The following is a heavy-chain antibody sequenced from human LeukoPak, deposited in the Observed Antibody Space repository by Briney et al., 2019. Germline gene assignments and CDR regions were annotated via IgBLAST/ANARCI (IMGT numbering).Heavy chain of an antibody. V-gene: IGHV3-20*04. J-gene: IGHJ4*02. CDR2: INWNGGST. D-gene: IGHD3-22*01. CDR1: GFTFDDYG. CDR3: ARDFYDSSGYNRFDY. Sequence: GGSLRLSCAASGFTFDDYGMSWVRQAPGKGLEWVSGINWNGGSTGYADSVKGRFTISRDNAKNSLYLQMNSLRAEDTAVYYCARDFYDSSGYNRFDYWGQGTLVTVSS.